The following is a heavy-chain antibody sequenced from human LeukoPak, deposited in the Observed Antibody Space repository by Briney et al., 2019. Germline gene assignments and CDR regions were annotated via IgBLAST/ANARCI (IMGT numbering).Heavy chain of an antibody. CDR1: GFTFSSYA. V-gene: IGHV3-23*01. Sequence: GGSLRLSCAASGFTFSSYAMSWVRQAPGKGLEWVSAISGSGGSTYYADSVKGRFTISRDNSKNTLYLQMNSLRAEETAVYYCAKDGNAYDFWSGYWDYYYYYYMDVWGKGTTVTVSS. CDR2: ISGSGGST. CDR3: AKDGNAYDFWSGYWDYYYYYYMDV. D-gene: IGHD3-3*01. J-gene: IGHJ6*03.